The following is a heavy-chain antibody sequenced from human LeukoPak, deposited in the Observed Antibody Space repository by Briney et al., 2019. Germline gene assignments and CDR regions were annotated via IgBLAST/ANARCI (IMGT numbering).Heavy chain of an antibody. D-gene: IGHD5-18*01. Sequence: SETLSLTCTVSGGSISSSSYYWGWIRQPPGKGLEWIGSIYYSGSTYYNPSLKSRVTISVDTSKNQFSLKLSSVTAADTAVYYCARGGYSYGYYFDYWGQGTLVTVSS. J-gene: IGHJ4*02. V-gene: IGHV4-39*07. CDR3: ARGGYSYGYYFDY. CDR1: GGSISSSSYY. CDR2: IYYSGST.